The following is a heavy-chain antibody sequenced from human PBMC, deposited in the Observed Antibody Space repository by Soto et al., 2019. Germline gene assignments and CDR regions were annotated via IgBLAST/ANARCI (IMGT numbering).Heavy chain of an antibody. CDR2: IIPIFNTA. V-gene: IGHV1-69*06. Sequence: QEQLVQSGAEVKKPGSSVKVSCKVSGGTFNTFAISWVRQAPGQGLEWMGGIIPIFNTAKYAQKFQGRVTFTADKSTSTVHMELSSLRSEDTAVYYCARQTVSSGWHYGNWFDPWGQGTLVTVSS. D-gene: IGHD6-19*01. CDR1: GGTFNTFA. J-gene: IGHJ5*02. CDR3: ARQTVSSGWHYGNWFDP.